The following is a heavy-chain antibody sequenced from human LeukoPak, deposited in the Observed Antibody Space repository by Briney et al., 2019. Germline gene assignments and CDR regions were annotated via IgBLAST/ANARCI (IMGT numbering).Heavy chain of an antibody. CDR2: VSSNGAKT. V-gene: IGHV3-23*01. CDR3: ARDYNSGYSYGGGFDP. CDR1: GFTFSSYA. Sequence: GGSLRLSCAASGFTFSSYAITWVRQAPGKGLERVSAVSSNGAKTYYADSVKGRFTISRDNYKNMVFLQMNSLRAEDTAVYYCARDYNSGYSYGGGFDPWGQGTLVTVSS. D-gene: IGHD5-18*01. J-gene: IGHJ5*02.